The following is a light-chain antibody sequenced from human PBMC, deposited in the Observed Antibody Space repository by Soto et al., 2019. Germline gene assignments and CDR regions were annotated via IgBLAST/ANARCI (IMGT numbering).Light chain of an antibody. CDR1: SSDVGAYNY. CDR3: CSYAGTYTYMV. Sequence: QSALTQPRSVSGSSGQSVAISCTGTSSDVGAYNYVSWYQQHPGKAPKLIVYDVSERPSGVPDRFSGSKSGNTASLTISGLQAGDEADYYCCSYAGTYTYMVFGGGTKLTVL. V-gene: IGLV2-11*01. J-gene: IGLJ2*01. CDR2: DVS.